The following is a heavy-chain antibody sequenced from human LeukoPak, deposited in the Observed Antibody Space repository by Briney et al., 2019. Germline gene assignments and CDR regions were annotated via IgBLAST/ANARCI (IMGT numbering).Heavy chain of an antibody. V-gene: IGHV3-48*04. CDR2: ISSSSSTI. Sequence: GGSQRLSCAASGLTISSYSMNWVRQAPGKGLEWVSYISSSSSTIYYADSVKGRFTISRDNAKNSLYLQMNSLRAEDTAVYYCARGTRHSIAAAVYFDYWGQGTLVTVSS. CDR1: GLTISSYS. CDR3: ARGTRHSIAAAVYFDY. D-gene: IGHD6-13*01. J-gene: IGHJ4*02.